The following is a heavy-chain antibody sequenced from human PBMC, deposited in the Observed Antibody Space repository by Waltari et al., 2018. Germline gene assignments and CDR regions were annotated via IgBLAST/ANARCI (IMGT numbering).Heavy chain of an antibody. D-gene: IGHD5-12*01. CDR3: AREDIVATKVCDD. CDR2: SNGNNGDR. CDR1: GYTFTASY. V-gene: IGHV1-2*02. Sequence: QVQLVQSGAEVKKPGASVKVSCKTSGYTFTASYLHWVRQAPGQGLEGRGWSNGNNGDRDYAQKVRGRVTMTRETSLTTVYMEMNRLTSDDTAVYYCAREDIVATKVCDDWGHGTLVTVSS. J-gene: IGHJ4*01.